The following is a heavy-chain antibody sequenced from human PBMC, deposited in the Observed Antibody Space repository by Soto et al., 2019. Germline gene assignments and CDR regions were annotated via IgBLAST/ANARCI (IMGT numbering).Heavy chain of an antibody. D-gene: IGHD3-22*01. Sequence: QVQLVESGGGVVQPGRSLRLSCAASGFTFSSYGMHWVRQAPGKGLEWVAVIWYDGSNKYYADSVKGRFTISRDNSKNTLYLQMNSLRAEDTAVYYCARDGEPNYYDSSGYYSEEYFQHWGQGTLVTVSS. V-gene: IGHV3-33*01. CDR3: ARDGEPNYYDSSGYYSEEYFQH. CDR1: GFTFSSYG. CDR2: IWYDGSNK. J-gene: IGHJ1*01.